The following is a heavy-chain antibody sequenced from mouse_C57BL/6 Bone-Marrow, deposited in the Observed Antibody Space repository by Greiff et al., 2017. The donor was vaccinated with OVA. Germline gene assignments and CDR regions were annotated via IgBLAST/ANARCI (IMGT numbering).Heavy chain of an antibody. CDR3: ARYKGRVAVDYFDY. CDR2: IRNKPNGSTT. CDR1: GFTFTNYY. Sequence: EVQLVESGGGLVQPGDSLSLSCAASGFTFTNYYMSWVRQPPGKALEWLAFIRNKPNGSTTEYSASVKGRFTISRDNSQSSLYLQMNALRAEDSATYYGARYKGRVAVDYFDYWGQGTALTVSS. V-gene: IGHV7-3*01. J-gene: IGHJ2*01. D-gene: IGHD1-1*01.